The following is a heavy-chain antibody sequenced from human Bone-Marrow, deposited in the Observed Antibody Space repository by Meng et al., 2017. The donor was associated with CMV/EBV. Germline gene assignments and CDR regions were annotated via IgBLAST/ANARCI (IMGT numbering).Heavy chain of an antibody. CDR2: MNPNSGNT. CDR1: GYTFTSYD. CDR3: ARWQDTYYDFWSGYPSYYYYGMDV. J-gene: IGHJ6*02. D-gene: IGHD3-3*01. Sequence: ASVKVSCKASGYTFTSYDINWVRQATGQGLEWMGWMNPNSGNTGYAQKCQGRVTITRNTSISTAYMELSSLRSEDTAVYYCARWQDTYYDFWSGYPSYYYYGMDVWGQGTTVTVSS. V-gene: IGHV1-8*03.